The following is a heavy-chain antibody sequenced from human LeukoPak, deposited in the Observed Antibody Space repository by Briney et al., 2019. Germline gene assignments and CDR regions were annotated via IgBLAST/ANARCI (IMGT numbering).Heavy chain of an antibody. CDR3: AKVLVIVPAPFDY. J-gene: IGHJ4*02. Sequence: GALRLSCAASGFTFSSYAMSWVRQAPGKGLEWVSAISGSGGSTYYADSVKGRFTISRDNSKNTLYLQMNSLRAEDTAVYYCAKVLVIVPAPFDYWGQGTLVTVSS. CDR1: GFTFSSYA. V-gene: IGHV3-23*01. D-gene: IGHD2-2*01. CDR2: ISGSGGST.